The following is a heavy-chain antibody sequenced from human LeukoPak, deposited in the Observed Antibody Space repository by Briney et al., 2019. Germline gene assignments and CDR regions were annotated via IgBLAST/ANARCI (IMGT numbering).Heavy chain of an antibody. V-gene: IGHV3-21*01. Sequence: GGSLRLSCAASGFTFSSYSMNWVRQAPGKGLEWVSSISSSSSYIYYADSVKGRFTISRDNPKNSLYLQMNSLRAEDTAVYYCAREYCSSTSCEEDYWGQGTLVTVSS. J-gene: IGHJ4*02. CDR3: AREYCSSTSCEEDY. CDR1: GFTFSSYS. CDR2: ISSSSSYI. D-gene: IGHD2-2*01.